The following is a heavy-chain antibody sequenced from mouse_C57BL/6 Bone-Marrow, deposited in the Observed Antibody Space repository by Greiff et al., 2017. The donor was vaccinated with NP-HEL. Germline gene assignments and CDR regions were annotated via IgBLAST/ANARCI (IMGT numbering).Heavy chain of an antibody. CDR1: GYSFTGYF. Sequence: VQLQQSGPELVKPGDSVKISCKASGYSFTGYFMNWVMQSHGKSLEWIGRINPYNGDTFYNQKFKGKATLTVYKSSSTAHMELRSLTSEDSAVYYCAREGGYYYGSSLWWYFDVWGTGTTVTVSS. CDR2: INPYNGDT. V-gene: IGHV1-20*01. J-gene: IGHJ1*03. D-gene: IGHD1-1*01. CDR3: AREGGYYYGSSLWWYFDV.